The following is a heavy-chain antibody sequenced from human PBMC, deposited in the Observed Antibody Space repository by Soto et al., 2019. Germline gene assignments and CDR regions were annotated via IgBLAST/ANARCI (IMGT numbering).Heavy chain of an antibody. Sequence: QVQLVQSGAEVKKPGASVKVSCKASGYTLTSYYMHWVRQAPGQGLEWMGIINPSGGTTTYAQKFQGRVTVTRDTSTSTVYMELSSLKSEDTAVYYCAREGSGSPIGNWGQGTLVTVSS. D-gene: IGHD3-10*01. CDR2: INPSGGTT. CDR3: AREGSGSPIGN. J-gene: IGHJ4*02. V-gene: IGHV1-46*01. CDR1: GYTLTSYY.